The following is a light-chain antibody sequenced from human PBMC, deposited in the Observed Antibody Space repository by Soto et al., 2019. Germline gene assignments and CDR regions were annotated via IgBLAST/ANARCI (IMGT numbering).Light chain of an antibody. J-gene: IGKJ1*01. Sequence: EIVLTQSPATLSVSAGGTVTLSCRASQSIRTNVAWYQQIYGQAPRLLVYGASTRYTGVPARFSGSGSGTEFTLTISSLQSEDYAFYYCQQYFNWPLTWTFGPGSKVQIK. CDR3: QQYFNWPLTWT. CDR2: GAS. V-gene: IGKV3-15*01. CDR1: QSIRTN.